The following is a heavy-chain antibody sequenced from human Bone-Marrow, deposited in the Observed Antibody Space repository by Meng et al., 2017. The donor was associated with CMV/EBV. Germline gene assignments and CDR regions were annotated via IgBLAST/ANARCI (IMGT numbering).Heavy chain of an antibody. D-gene: IGHD4-17*01. V-gene: IGHV3-53*01. CDR3: ARELGEGLRRLYYYYGMDV. CDR1: TVRSNY. Sequence: TVRSNYMSWVRQAPGKGLEWVSVIYSGGTTYYADSVKGRFTISRDNSQNTLYLQINSLRAEDTAVYYCARELGEGLRRLYYYYGMDVWGQGTTVTVSS. CDR2: IYSGGTT. J-gene: IGHJ6*02.